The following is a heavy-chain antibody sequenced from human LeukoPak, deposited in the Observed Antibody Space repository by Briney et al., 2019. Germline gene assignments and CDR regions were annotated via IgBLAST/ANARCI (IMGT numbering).Heavy chain of an antibody. CDR1: GYTFTSYD. Sequence: ASVKVSCKASGYTFTSYDINCVPQATGQGLEWMGWMNPNSGNTSYAQKLQGRVTMTRNTSISTAYMELSSLRSEDTAVYYCARAEQLVNNFDSWGQGTLVTVSS. CDR3: ARAEQLVNNFDS. D-gene: IGHD6-6*01. CDR2: MNPNSGNT. J-gene: IGHJ4*02. V-gene: IGHV1-8*01.